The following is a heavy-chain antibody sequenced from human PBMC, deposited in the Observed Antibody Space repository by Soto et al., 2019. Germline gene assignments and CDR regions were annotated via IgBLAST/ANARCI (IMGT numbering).Heavy chain of an antibody. V-gene: IGHV1-2*04. CDR2: INPNSGGT. Sequence: QVQLVQSGAEVKKPGASVKVSCKASGYTFTGYYMHWVRQAPGQGLEWMGWINPNSGGTNYAQKFQGWVTMTRDTSISTAYMELSRLRSDDTAVYYCARGGIVVVPAPHLFDVWGQGTLVTVSS. J-gene: IGHJ4*02. CDR1: GYTFTGYY. D-gene: IGHD2-2*01. CDR3: ARGGIVVVPAPHLFDV.